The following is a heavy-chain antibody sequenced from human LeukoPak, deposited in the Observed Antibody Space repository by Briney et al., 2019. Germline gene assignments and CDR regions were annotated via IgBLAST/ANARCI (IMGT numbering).Heavy chain of an antibody. CDR2: IKQDGSEK. Sequence: GGSLRLSCAASGFTLSTYWMNWVRQAPGKGLEWVATIKQDGSEKYYVDSVKGRFTISRDNAKNSLYLQMNSLRAEDTAVYYCARDSAGTTVWFDPWGQGTLVTVSS. V-gene: IGHV3-7*01. CDR3: ARDSAGTTVWFDP. CDR1: GFTLSTYW. J-gene: IGHJ5*02. D-gene: IGHD1-14*01.